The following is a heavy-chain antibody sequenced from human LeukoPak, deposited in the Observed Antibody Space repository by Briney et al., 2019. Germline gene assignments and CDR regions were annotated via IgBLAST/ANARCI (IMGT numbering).Heavy chain of an antibody. V-gene: IGHV3-7*01. D-gene: IGHD1-26*01. J-gene: IGHJ4*02. CDR1: GFTFSTYW. CDR3: ARDKIVGATYFDY. Sequence: GGSLRLSCVASGFTFSTYWMSWVRQAPGKGLEWVANIKQDGSKNYYVESVKGRFTISRDNAKNSLYLQMNSLRVEDTAVYYCARDKIVGATYFDYWGQGTLVTVSS. CDR2: IKQDGSKN.